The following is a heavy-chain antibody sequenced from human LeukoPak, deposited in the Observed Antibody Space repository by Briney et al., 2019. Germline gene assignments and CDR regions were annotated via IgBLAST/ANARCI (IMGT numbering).Heavy chain of an antibody. V-gene: IGHV4-61*02. CDR1: GGSISSSSYY. D-gene: IGHD6-13*01. CDR2: IYTSGST. J-gene: IGHJ4*02. Sequence: PSETLSLTCTVSGGSISSSSYYWSWIRQPAGKGLEWIGRIYTSGSTNYNPSLKSRVTMSVDTSKNQFSLKLSSVTAADTAVYYCARGGLVSGSWYGFDYWGQGTLVTVSS. CDR3: ARGGLVSGSWYGFDY.